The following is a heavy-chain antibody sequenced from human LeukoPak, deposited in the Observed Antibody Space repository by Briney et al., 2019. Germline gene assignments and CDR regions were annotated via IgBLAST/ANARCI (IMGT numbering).Heavy chain of an antibody. CDR2: IRYDGSNK. V-gene: IGHV3-30*02. D-gene: IGHD3-9*01. J-gene: IGHJ4*02. Sequence: GGSLRLSCAASGFTFSSYGMHWVRQAPGKGLEWVAFIRYDGSNKYYADSVKGRFTISRDNSKNTLYLQMNSLRAEDTAVYYCAKDILTGSQSGYYFDYWGQGTLVTVSS. CDR3: AKDILTGSQSGYYFDY. CDR1: GFTFSSYG.